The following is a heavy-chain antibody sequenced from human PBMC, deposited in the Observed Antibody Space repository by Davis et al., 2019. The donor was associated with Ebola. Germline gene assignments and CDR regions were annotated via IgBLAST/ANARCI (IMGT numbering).Heavy chain of an antibody. CDR2: INANNGDT. CDR1: GYAFTSYG. Sequence: ASVKVSCKASGYAFTSYGFTWVRQARGQGLEWMGWINANNGDTNYARNLQGRVTITRDTSTSTAYMELRILTSDDTAVYYCVRDFKSAYRSTNCYYFDYWGQGTLVTVSS. V-gene: IGHV1-18*01. J-gene: IGHJ4*02. CDR3: VRDFKSAYRSTNCYYFDY. D-gene: IGHD2-2*01.